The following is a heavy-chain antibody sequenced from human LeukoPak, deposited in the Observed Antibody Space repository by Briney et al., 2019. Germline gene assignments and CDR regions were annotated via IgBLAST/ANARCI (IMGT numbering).Heavy chain of an antibody. D-gene: IGHD3-10*01. Sequence: PETLSLTCAVYGESITAYYWTWIRQPPGKRLEWIGEVRHGGSTNYNPSLKSRVTMSVDMSKNQFSLKLNSVTAADTAVYYCAGATATGTGRAFHYWAQGNLVPVSS. J-gene: IGHJ4*02. CDR1: GESITAYY. V-gene: IGHV4-34*01. CDR2: VRHGGST. CDR3: AGATATGTGRAFHY.